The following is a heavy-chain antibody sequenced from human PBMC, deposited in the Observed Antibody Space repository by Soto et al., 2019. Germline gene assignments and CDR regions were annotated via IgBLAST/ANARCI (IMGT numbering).Heavy chain of an antibody. V-gene: IGHV3-7*01. D-gene: IGHD1-26*01. CDR2: IKQDGSEK. CDR1: GFTFNTYW. CDR3: ARDLGFVGAFDI. Sequence: EVQLVESGAGLVQPGGSLSLSCAASGFTFNTYWISWVRQAPGKGQEWVANIKQDGSEKYFVDSVTGRFTIARDNAKTSLYLQVNYLGAEDTAVYYCARDLGFVGAFDIWGQGTMVTFAS. J-gene: IGHJ3*02.